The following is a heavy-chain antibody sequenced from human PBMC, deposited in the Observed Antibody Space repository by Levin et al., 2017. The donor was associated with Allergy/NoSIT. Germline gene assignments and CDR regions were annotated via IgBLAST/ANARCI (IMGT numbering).Heavy chain of an antibody. Sequence: PGGSLRLSCAASGFTFDDYAMHWVRQAPGKGLEWVSGISWNSGSIGYADSVKGRFTISRDNAKNSLYLQMNSLRAEDTALYYCAKAYRGTSCYDYFSYWGQGTLVTVSS. CDR1: GFTFDDYA. J-gene: IGHJ4*02. CDR3: AKAYRGTSCYDYFSY. D-gene: IGHD5-12*01. CDR2: ISWNSGSI. V-gene: IGHV3-9*01.